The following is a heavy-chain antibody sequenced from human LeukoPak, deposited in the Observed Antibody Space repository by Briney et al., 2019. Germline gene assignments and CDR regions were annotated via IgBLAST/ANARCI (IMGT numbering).Heavy chain of an antibody. V-gene: IGHV3-53*01. J-gene: IGHJ3*02. CDR2: IYSYGFT. CDR3: YGIRLGDGFQI. Sequence: GGSLRLSCAASGFTVSNNYMGWVRQAPGKGLEWVSVIYSYGFTSYADSVKARFTISRDNSKNTLYLQMNSLRAEDTAVYYCYGIRLGDGFQIWGQRTMVIVSS. CDR1: GFTVSNNY. D-gene: IGHD3-16*01.